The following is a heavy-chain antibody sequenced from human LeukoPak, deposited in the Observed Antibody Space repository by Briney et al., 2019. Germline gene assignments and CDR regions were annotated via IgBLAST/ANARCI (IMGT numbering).Heavy chain of an antibody. CDR3: VRLRGYYFDY. CDR1: GGSISSYY. D-gene: IGHD3-22*01. Sequence: SETLSLTCTVSGGSISSYYWSWIRQSPGKGLEWIGYINYSGSTNYNPSLKSRVTISVDTSKIQFSLKLSSMTAADTAVYYCVRLRGYYFDYWGQGTLVTVSS. J-gene: IGHJ4*02. V-gene: IGHV4-59*01. CDR2: INYSGST.